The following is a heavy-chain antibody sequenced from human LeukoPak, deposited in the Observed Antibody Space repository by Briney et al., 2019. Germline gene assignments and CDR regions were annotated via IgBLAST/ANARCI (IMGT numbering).Heavy chain of an antibody. CDR3: ARGLYYYDSSGYLYF. Sequence: GGSLRLSCAASGFTVSSNYMSRVRQAPGKGLEWVSIIYSDGSTYYADSVKGRFTISRDNSKNTLYLQMNSLRAEDTAVYYCARGLYYYDSSGYLYFWGQGTLVTVSS. D-gene: IGHD3-22*01. J-gene: IGHJ4*02. V-gene: IGHV3-53*01. CDR1: GFTVSSNY. CDR2: IYSDGST.